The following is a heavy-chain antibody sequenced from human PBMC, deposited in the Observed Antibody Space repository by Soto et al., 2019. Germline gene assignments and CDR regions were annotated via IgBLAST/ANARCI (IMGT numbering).Heavy chain of an antibody. V-gene: IGHV3-23*01. D-gene: IGHD2-15*01. CDR2: ISGSGGST. CDR1: GFTFSSYA. CDR3: AKDLVLVCSRGSCYSGFDY. Sequence: EVQLLESGGGLVQPGGSLRLSCAASGFTFSSYAMSWVRQAPGKGLEWVSAISGSGGSTYYADSVKGRFTISRDNSKNTLYLQMNSLRAEDTAVYYCAKDLVLVCSRGSCYSGFDYWGQGTLVTVSS. J-gene: IGHJ4*02.